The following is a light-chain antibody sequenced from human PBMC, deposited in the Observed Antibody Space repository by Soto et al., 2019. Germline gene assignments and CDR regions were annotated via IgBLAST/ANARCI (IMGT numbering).Light chain of an antibody. CDR2: AAS. V-gene: IGKV1-27*01. CDR3: QKYNSAPMYT. J-gene: IGKJ2*01. CDR1: QGISNY. Sequence: DIQMTQSPSSLSASVGDRVTITCRASQGISNYLAWYQQKPGKVPKLLIYAASTLRSGVPSRFSGSGSGTDFTLTISRLQPEDVATYYCQKYNSAPMYTFGQGTKLEIK.